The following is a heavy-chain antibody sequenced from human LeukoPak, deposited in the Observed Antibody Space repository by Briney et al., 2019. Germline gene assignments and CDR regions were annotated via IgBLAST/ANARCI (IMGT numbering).Heavy chain of an antibody. D-gene: IGHD1-26*01. CDR1: GYTFTSYA. V-gene: IGHV1-69*13. Sequence: SVRVSCKASGYTFTSYAMHWVRQAPGQGLEWMGGIIPIFGTANYAQKFQGRVTITADESTSTAYMELSSLRSEDTAVYYCARALSWGGGMDVWGQGTTVTVSS. J-gene: IGHJ6*02. CDR3: ARALSWGGGMDV. CDR2: IIPIFGTA.